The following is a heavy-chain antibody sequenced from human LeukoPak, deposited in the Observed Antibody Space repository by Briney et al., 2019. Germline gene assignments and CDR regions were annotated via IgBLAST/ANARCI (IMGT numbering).Heavy chain of an antibody. Sequence: SETLSLTCTVSGGPISSSSYYWGWIRQPPGKGLEWIGSIYYSGSTYYNPSLKSRVTISVDTSKNQFSLKLSSVTAADTAVYYCARHGTTVRGFDYWGQGTLVTVSS. CDR2: IYYSGST. J-gene: IGHJ4*02. CDR1: GGPISSSSYY. V-gene: IGHV4-39*01. CDR3: ARHGTTVRGFDY. D-gene: IGHD4-17*01.